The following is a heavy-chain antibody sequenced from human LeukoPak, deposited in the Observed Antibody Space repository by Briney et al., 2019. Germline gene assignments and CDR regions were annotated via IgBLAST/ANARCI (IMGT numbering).Heavy chain of an antibody. CDR3: ANAGIVVPAAIGPDADYYYYGMDV. CDR1: GFTFSSYA. CDR2: ISGSGGST. D-gene: IGHD2-2*01. V-gene: IGHV3-23*01. Sequence: GGSLRLSCAASGFTFSSYAMRWVRQAPGKGLEWVSAISGSGGSTYYADSVKGRFTISRDNSKNTLYLQMNSLRAEDTAVYYCANAGIVVPAAIGPDADYYYYGMDVWGQGTTVTVSS. J-gene: IGHJ6*02.